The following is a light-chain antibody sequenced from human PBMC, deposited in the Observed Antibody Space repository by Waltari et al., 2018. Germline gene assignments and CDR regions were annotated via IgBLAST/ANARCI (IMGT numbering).Light chain of an antibody. V-gene: IGLV3-25*03. CDR2: KDS. J-gene: IGLJ2*01. CDR1: ALPKKY. CDR3: QSADSIVL. Sequence: YELTQPPSVSVSPGQTARITCPGDALPKKYAYWYQQKPGQAPVLIIYKDSERPSGIPERFSGSSSGTTVTLTISGVQAEDEADYYCQSADSIVLFGGGTKLTVL.